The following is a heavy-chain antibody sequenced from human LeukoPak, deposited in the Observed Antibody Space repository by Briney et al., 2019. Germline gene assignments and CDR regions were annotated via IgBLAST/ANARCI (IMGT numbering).Heavy chain of an antibody. Sequence: PGGSLRLSCAASGFTFSSYAMSWVRQAPGKGLEWVSHICDSDGSIYYADSVKGRFPLSRDNSKNTLYLEMNSLRAEDTAVYYCAKGPWSSGWPVDNWFDPWGQGTLVTVSS. CDR2: ICDSDGSI. V-gene: IGHV3-23*01. D-gene: IGHD6-19*01. J-gene: IGHJ5*02. CDR1: GFTFSSYA. CDR3: AKGPWSSGWPVDNWFDP.